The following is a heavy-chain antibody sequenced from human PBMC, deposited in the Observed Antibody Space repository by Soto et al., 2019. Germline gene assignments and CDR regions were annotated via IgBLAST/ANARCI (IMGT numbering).Heavy chain of an antibody. J-gene: IGHJ6*02. CDR1: GVSISSSNW. Sequence: SETLSLTCAVSGVSISSSNWWSWVRQPPGKGLEWIGEIYHSGSTNYNPSLKSRVTISVDKSKNQFSLKLSSVTAADTAVYYCARVSGSYYYGMDVWGQGTTVTVSS. D-gene: IGHD1-26*01. CDR3: ARVSGSYYYGMDV. V-gene: IGHV4-4*02. CDR2: IYHSGST.